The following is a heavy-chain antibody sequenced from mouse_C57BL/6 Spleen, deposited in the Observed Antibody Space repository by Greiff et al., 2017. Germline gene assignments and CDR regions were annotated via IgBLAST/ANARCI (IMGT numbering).Heavy chain of an antibody. D-gene: IGHD2-1*01. CDR3: TDGNWAY. Sequence: EVPLVESGAELVRPGASVKLSCTASGFNIKDYYMPWVKQRHEQGLEWIGRIDPEDGDTEYAPKFQGTATMTTDTSSNTASLQLISLTSEDTAVYYLTDGNWAYWGQGTLVTVSA. J-gene: IGHJ3*01. V-gene: IGHV14-1*01. CDR2: IDPEDGDT. CDR1: GFNIKDYY.